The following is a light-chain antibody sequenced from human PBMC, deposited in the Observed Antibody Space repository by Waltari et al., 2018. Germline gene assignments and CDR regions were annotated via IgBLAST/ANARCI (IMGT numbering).Light chain of an antibody. V-gene: IGKV3-15*01. Sequence: EIVMTQSPGTLSVSPGERATLSCRASQSVRGNLAWYQHKPGQAPRLLVSGASATASGVPGRFSGSGSGTEYILTITNVQSVDSAVYYCHQYNQWSGTFGRGTKVEIK. J-gene: IGKJ4*02. CDR2: GAS. CDR3: HQYNQWSGT. CDR1: QSVRGN.